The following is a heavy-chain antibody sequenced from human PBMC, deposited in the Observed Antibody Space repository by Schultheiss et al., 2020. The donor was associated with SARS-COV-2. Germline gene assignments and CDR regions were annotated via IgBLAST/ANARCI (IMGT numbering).Heavy chain of an antibody. Sequence: GESLKISCAASGFTFRSYSMNWVRQAPGKGLEWVSAISGSGGSTYYADSVKGRFTISRDNSKNTLYLQMNSLRAEDTAVYYCAKDGANYYDSSGYSGWGQGTLVTVSS. CDR3: AKDGANYYDSSGYSG. J-gene: IGHJ4*02. D-gene: IGHD3-22*01. CDR2: ISGSGGST. CDR1: GFTFRSYS. V-gene: IGHV3-23*01.